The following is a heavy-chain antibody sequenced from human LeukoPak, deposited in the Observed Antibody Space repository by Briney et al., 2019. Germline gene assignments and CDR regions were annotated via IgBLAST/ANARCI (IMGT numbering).Heavy chain of an antibody. CDR2: IHYSETT. J-gene: IGHJ4*02. Sequence: SETLSLTCTVSGGSISSSNYYWGWIRQPPGKGLEWIASIHYSETTYYNPSLKSRVTISVDTSKNHFSLKLSSVTAADTAVYYCARGPTYQPIDFWGQGTLVAVSS. D-gene: IGHD2-2*01. CDR1: GGSISSSNYY. V-gene: IGHV4-39*02. CDR3: ARGPTYQPIDF.